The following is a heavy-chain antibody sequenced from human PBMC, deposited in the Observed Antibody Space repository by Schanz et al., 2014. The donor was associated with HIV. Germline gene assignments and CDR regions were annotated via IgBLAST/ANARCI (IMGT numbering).Heavy chain of an antibody. CDR3: TRGRFLERGGMDV. J-gene: IGHJ6*02. V-gene: IGHV3-33*01. D-gene: IGHD3-3*01. CDR2: IWFDGRNK. CDR1: GFTFSSYG. Sequence: VQLVESGGGVVQPGRSLRLSCAASGFTFSSYGMHWVRQAPGKGLEWGAVIWFDGRNKYYGDSVKGRFMISRDNSNNTLYVQMNSLRAEDTAVYFCTRGRFLERGGMDVWGQGTAVTVSS.